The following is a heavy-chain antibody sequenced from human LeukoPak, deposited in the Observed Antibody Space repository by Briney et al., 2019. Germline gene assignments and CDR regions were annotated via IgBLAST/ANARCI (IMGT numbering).Heavy chain of an antibody. CDR1: GYTFTSYD. J-gene: IGHJ6*03. CDR3: AREGGYSSSSDYYYYYMDV. CDR2: MNPNSGNT. D-gene: IGHD6-6*01. V-gene: IGHV1-8*03. Sequence: ASVKVSCKASGYTFTSYDINWVRQATGQGLEWMGWMNPNSGNTGYAQKFQGRVTITRNTSISTAYMELSSLRSEDTAVYYCAREGGYSSSSDYYYYYMDVWGKGATVTVSS.